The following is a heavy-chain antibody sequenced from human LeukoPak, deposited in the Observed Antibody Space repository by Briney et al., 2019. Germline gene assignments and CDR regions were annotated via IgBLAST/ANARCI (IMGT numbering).Heavy chain of an antibody. J-gene: IGHJ2*01. Sequence: PGGSLRLSCAASGFTFSSYSMNWVRQAQGKGLEWVSSISRSSDYTYYADSVKGRFTISRDNAKNSLYLQMNSLRAEDTAVYYCAVAGLSYWYFDLWGRGTLVTVSS. CDR1: GFTFSSYS. CDR2: ISRSSDYT. V-gene: IGHV3-21*01. D-gene: IGHD6-19*01. CDR3: AVAGLSYWYFDL.